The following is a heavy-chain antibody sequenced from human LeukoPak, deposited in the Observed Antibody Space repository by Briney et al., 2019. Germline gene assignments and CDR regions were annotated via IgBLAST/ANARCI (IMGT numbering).Heavy chain of an antibody. J-gene: IGHJ4*02. D-gene: IGHD6-13*01. CDR1: GFTVSDIY. CDR3: ARGARGAAGRFDS. V-gene: IGHV3-66*01. CDR2: IYMGGTT. Sequence: GGSLRLSCAASGFTVSDIYMNWVRQAPEKGLEWVSVIYMGGTTYYAESVKGRFTISRDNLKNTLYLQLNSLRVEDTAVYYCARGARGAAGRFDSWGQGTLVTVSS.